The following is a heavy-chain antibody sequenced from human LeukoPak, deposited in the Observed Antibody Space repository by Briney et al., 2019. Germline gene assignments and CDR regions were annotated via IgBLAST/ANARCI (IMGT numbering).Heavy chain of an antibody. J-gene: IGHJ4*02. Sequence: GSLRLSCAASGFTFSSFWMSWVRQAPGKGLEWVATIKQDGSEKYYVDSVKGRFTTSRDNAKNSLYLQMNSLRAEDTAVYYCARPVQEWPLDYWGQGTLVTVSS. V-gene: IGHV3-7*01. CDR2: IKQDGSEK. D-gene: IGHD1-1*01. CDR1: GFTFSSFW. CDR3: ARPVQEWPLDY.